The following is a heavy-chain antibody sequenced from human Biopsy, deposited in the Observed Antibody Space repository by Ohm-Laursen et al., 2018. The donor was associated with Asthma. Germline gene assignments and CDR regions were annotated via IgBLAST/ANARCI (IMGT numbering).Heavy chain of an antibody. D-gene: IGHD6-19*01. CDR2: IYSGGTS. Sequence: SLRLSCSASGFTASRDHMFWVRQAPGKGLEWVSVIYSGGTSHTADSVRGRFTIPRDYSKNTLHLQMHSLRVEDTAVYYCARGDSSGWSHYYFDYWGQGTLVTVSS. J-gene: IGHJ4*02. CDR3: ARGDSSGWSHYYFDY. CDR1: GFTASRDH. V-gene: IGHV3-53*01.